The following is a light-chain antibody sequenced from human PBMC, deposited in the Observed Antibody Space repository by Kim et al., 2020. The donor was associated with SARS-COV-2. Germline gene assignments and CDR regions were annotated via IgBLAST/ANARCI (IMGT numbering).Light chain of an antibody. J-gene: IGKJ4*01. CDR3: QQYADYPLT. CDR2: GAS. Sequence: ASIEDRVAFTCRASQGIRNYLAWFQKKPGQAPKSLIYGASNLHSGVPSRFSGSGSGTDFTLTISSLQPEDFATYYCQQYADYPLTFGGGTKVDIK. V-gene: IGKV1-16*01. CDR1: QGIRNY.